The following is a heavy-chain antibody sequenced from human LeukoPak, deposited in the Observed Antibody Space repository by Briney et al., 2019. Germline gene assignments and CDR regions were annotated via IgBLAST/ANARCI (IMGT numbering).Heavy chain of an antibody. V-gene: IGHV5-51*01. CDR3: ARLLFDYPSSSWYPFDY. CDR2: IYPGDSDT. CDR1: GYSFTSYW. D-gene: IGHD6-13*01. Sequence: GESLKISCKGSGYSFTSYWIGWVRQMPGKGLEWMGIIYPGDSDTRYSPSFQGQVTISADKSISTAYLQWSSLKASDTAMYYCARLLFDYPSSSWYPFDYWGQGTLVTVSS. J-gene: IGHJ4*02.